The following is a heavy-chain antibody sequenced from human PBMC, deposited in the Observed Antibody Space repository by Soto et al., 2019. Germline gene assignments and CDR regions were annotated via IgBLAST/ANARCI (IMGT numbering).Heavy chain of an antibody. Sequence: TGGSLRLSCAASGFTFSTYGMHWVRQAPGKGLEWVAIIWYDGSNKYYADSLKGRFTISRDNSKNTLYLQMNSLRAEDTAVYYCARDGPTYDSSGYYSHWGQGTLVTVSS. V-gene: IGHV3-30*02. J-gene: IGHJ4*02. CDR3: ARDGPTYDSSGYYSH. CDR2: IWYDGSNK. D-gene: IGHD3-22*01. CDR1: GFTFSTYG.